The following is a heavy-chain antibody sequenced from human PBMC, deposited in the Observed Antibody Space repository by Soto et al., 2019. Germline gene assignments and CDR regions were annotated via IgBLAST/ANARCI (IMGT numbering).Heavy chain of an antibody. CDR2: INPSGGST. CDR1: GYTFTSYY. Sequence: ASVKVSCKASGYTFTSYYMHWVLQAPGQGLEWMGIINPSGGSTSYAQKFQGRVTMTRDTSTSTVYMELSSLRSEDTAVYYCARDYYDGSGYPTPYDWLPPWGQGTLVTCSS. V-gene: IGHV1-46*01. CDR3: ARDYYDGSGYPTPYDWLPP. J-gene: IGHJ5*02. D-gene: IGHD3-22*01.